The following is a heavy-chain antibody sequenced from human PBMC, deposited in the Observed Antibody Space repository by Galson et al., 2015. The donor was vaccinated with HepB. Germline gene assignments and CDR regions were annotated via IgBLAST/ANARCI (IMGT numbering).Heavy chain of an antibody. CDR1: GYTFTSYY. D-gene: IGHD3-3*01. CDR3: ARGMGWSEDYYYYGMDV. CDR2: INPSGGST. V-gene: IGHV1-46*01. J-gene: IGHJ6*02. Sequence: SVKVSCKASGYTFTSYYMHWVRQAPGQGLEWMGIINPSGGSTSYAQKFQGRVTMTRDTSTSTVYMELSSLRSEDTAVYYCARGMGWSEDYYYYGMDVWGQGTTVTVSS.